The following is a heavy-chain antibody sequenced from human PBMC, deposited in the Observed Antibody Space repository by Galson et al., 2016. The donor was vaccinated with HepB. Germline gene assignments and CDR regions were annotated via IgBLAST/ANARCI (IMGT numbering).Heavy chain of an antibody. Sequence: SLRLSCAASGFSFSSSGMSWVRQTPGRGLEWPSGITGRGDTTHYADSVRGRFTISRDNSKNTLYLYMNSLRAGDTAVYYCGKHGGFDYWGQGARVTVSS. J-gene: IGHJ4*02. CDR2: ITGRGDTT. D-gene: IGHD3-16*01. CDR1: GFSFSSSG. CDR3: GKHGGFDY. V-gene: IGHV3-23*01.